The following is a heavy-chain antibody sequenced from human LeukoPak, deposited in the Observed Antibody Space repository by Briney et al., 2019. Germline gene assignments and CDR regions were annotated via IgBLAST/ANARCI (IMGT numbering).Heavy chain of an antibody. CDR2: IYYSGSA. D-gene: IGHD6-13*01. V-gene: IGHV4-59*01. CDR1: GGSLSSYY. Sequence: PSETLSLTCTVSGGSLSSYYWSWIRQPPGKGLEWIRYIYYSGSAKYNPSLKSRVTISVDTSKNQFSLKLSSVTAGDTAVYYCARAPGIAAAGTHFDFWGQGTLVTVSS. J-gene: IGHJ4*02. CDR3: ARAPGIAAAGTHFDF.